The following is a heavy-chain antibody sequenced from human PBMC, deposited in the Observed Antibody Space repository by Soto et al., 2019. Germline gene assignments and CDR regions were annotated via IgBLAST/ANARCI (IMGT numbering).Heavy chain of an antibody. CDR1: GYTFTSYG. J-gene: IGHJ5*02. CDR2: ISAYNGNT. CDR3: ARDYVTDYDFWSGYYPDNWFDP. Sequence: QVQLVQSGAEVKKPGASVKVSCKASGYTFTSYGISWVRQAPGQGLEWMGWISAYNGNTNYAQKRQGRVTMTTDTSTSTAYMELRSLRSDDTAVYYCARDYVTDYDFWSGYYPDNWFDPWGQGTLVTVSS. V-gene: IGHV1-18*01. D-gene: IGHD3-3*01.